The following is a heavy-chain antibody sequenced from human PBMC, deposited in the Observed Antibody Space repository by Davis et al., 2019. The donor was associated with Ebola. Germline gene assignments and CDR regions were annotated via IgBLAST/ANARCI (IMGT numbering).Heavy chain of an antibody. J-gene: IGHJ4*02. V-gene: IGHV3-21*01. CDR2: ISSSSSYR. D-gene: IGHD3-16*01. CDR1: EFIFSDFW. CDR3: VGVDF. Sequence: GESLKISCVASEFIFSDFWMSWVRQAPGKGLEWVSSISSSSSYRYYADSVKGRFTISRDNAKSTLHLQMNSLRLDDTAVYYCVGVDFWGQGTLVTVSS.